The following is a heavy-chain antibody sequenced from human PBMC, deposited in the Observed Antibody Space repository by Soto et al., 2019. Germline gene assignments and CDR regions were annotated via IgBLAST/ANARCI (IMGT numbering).Heavy chain of an antibody. CDR3: ARDAFTSFMTTVTGDAFDI. D-gene: IGHD4-17*01. V-gene: IGHV1-18*01. J-gene: IGHJ3*02. Sequence: ASVKVSCKASGYTFTSYGISWVRQAPGQGLEWMGWISAYNGNTNYAQKLQGRVTMTTDTSTSTAYMELRSLRSDDTAVYYCARDAFTSFMTTVTGDAFDIWGQGTMVTVSS. CDR2: ISAYNGNT. CDR1: GYTFTSYG.